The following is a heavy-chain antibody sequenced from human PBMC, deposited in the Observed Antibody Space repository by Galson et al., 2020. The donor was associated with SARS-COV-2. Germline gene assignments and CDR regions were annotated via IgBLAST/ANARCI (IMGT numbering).Heavy chain of an antibody. J-gene: IGHJ4*02. CDR1: GGSFSGYY. V-gene: IGHV4-34*01. D-gene: IGHD3-22*01. CDR2: INPTGSI. Sequence: SQASETLSLTCAVYGGSFSGYYWGWIRQPPGKVLEWIGEINPTGSINYNPSLTSRVTISKDTSKNQFSLRLRSWTAADTAMYFCARGSRDVTMILMIATTASYYFDFWGQGSLVTVSS. CDR3: ARGSRDVTMILMIATTASYYFDF.